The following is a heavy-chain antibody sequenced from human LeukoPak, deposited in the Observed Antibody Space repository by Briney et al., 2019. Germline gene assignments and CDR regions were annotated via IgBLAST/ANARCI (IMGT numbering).Heavy chain of an antibody. CDR1: GFTFSDYY. CDR3: ARDPGLGDCSGGSCYSMFYGMDV. Sequence: GGSLRLSCAASGFTFSDYYMSWIRQAPGKGLEWVSYISSSGSTIYYADSVKGRFTISRDNAKISLYLQMNSLRAEDTAVYYCARDPGLGDCSGGSCYSMFYGMDVWGQGTTVTVSS. V-gene: IGHV3-11*01. D-gene: IGHD2-15*01. CDR2: ISSSGSTI. J-gene: IGHJ6*02.